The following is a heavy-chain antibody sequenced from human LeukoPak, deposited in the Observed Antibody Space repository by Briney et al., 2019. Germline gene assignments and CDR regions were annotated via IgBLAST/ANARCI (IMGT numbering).Heavy chain of an antibody. Sequence: GGSLRLSCATSGLAFSNFLMYWVRQAPGKGLEWVASIKPDGSGDFYADSVKGRFNISRDNAKNSLFLQMTNLKAEDTAVYYCAVDRRFKIFDYWGQGTLVTVSS. V-gene: IGHV3-7*01. J-gene: IGHJ4*02. CDR1: GLAFSNFL. CDR2: IKPDGSGD. D-gene: IGHD5-24*01. CDR3: AVDRRFKIFDY.